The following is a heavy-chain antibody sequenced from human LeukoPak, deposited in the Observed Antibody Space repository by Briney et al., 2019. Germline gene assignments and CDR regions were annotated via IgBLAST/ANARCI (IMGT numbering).Heavy chain of an antibody. CDR1: GFTFSSYG. V-gene: IGHV3-30*18. J-gene: IGHJ6*02. D-gene: IGHD3-3*01. Sequence: GGSLRLSCAASGFTFSSYGMHWVRQAPGKGLEREAVISYDGSNKYDADSVKGRFTISRDNSKNPLYLQMNSLRAEDTAVYYCAKVSRGGIGYYSYYYYYGMDVWGQGTTVTVSS. CDR2: ISYDGSNK. CDR3: AKVSRGGIGYYSYYYYYGMDV.